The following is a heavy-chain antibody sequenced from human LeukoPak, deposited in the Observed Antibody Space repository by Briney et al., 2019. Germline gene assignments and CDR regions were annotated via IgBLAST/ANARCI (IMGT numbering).Heavy chain of an antibody. V-gene: IGHV3-66*01. CDR1: GFTFSRYS. CDR2: IYSDGST. D-gene: IGHD3-16*01. Sequence: GGSLRLSCAASGFTFSRYSMEWVRQAPGKGLEWVSIIYSDGSTYNADSVKGRFTISRDSSKNTLYFQMDSLRAEDTAAYYCATENKGESGTVDYWGQGTLVTVSS. CDR3: ATENKGESGTVDY. J-gene: IGHJ4*02.